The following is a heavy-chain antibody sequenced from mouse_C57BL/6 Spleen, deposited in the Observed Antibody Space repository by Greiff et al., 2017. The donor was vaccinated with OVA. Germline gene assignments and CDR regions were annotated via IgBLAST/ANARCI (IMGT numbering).Heavy chain of an antibody. CDR3: ARGTTAYYYAMEY. CDR2: IDPSDSYT. Sequence: QVQLQQPGAELVKPGASVKLSCKASGYTFTSYWMQWVKQRPGQGLEWIGEIDPSDSYTNYNQKFKGKATLTVDTSSSTAYMQLSSLTSEDSAVYYCARGTTAYYYAMEYWGQGTSVTVSS. CDR1: GYTFTSYW. J-gene: IGHJ4*01. D-gene: IGHD1-2*01. V-gene: IGHV1-50*01.